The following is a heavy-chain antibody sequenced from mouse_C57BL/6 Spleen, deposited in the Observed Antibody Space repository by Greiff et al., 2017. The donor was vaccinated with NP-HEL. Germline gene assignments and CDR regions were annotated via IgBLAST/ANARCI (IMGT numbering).Heavy chain of an antibody. J-gene: IGHJ3*01. CDR1: GFTFSDYG. V-gene: IGHV5-17*01. Sequence: EVNVVESGGGLVKPGGSLKLSCAASGFTFSDYGMHWVRQAPEKGLEWVAYISSGSSTIYYADTVKGRFTISRDNAKNTLFLQMTSLRSEDTAMYYCARPDYDPFAYWGQGTLVTVSA. D-gene: IGHD2-4*01. CDR3: ARPDYDPFAY. CDR2: ISSGSSTI.